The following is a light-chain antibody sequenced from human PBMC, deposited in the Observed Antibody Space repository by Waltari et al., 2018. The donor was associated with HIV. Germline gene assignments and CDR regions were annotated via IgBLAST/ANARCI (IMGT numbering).Light chain of an antibody. CDR2: AAS. J-gene: IGKJ1*01. CDR1: QAIGNS. CDR3: QKYNSAPRT. Sequence: IQMTQSPSSLSASVGDRITITFRASQAIGNSLAWYQQRPGKVPQLLIYAASTLQSGVPSRFSGFGSGTNFTLAIANVQPEDVATYFCQKYNSAPRTFGQGTKVEI. V-gene: IGKV1-27*01.